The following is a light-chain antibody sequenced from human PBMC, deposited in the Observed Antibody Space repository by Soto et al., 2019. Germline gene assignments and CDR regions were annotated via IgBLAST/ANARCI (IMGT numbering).Light chain of an antibody. CDR2: EVN. CDR1: GSDVGAYNL. J-gene: IGLJ1*01. V-gene: IGLV2-23*02. CDR3: CSYARTVAYV. Sequence: QSALTQPASVSGSPGQSITISCAGTGSDVGAYNLVSWYQQHPGTAPKLIICEVNTRPSGISNRFSGSKSGDTASLTISGLQAEDEADYFCCSYARTVAYVFGTGTKLTVL.